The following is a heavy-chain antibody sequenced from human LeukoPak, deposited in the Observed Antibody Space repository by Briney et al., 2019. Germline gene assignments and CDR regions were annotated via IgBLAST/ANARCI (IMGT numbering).Heavy chain of an antibody. CDR2: IWYDGSNK. J-gene: IGHJ6*03. V-gene: IGHV3-33*06. CDR3: AKERYSSSWYSYYYYYMDV. Sequence: PGRSLRLSCAASGFTFSSYGMHWVRQAPGKGLEWVAVIWYDGSNKYYADSAKGRFTISRDNSKNTLYLQMNSLRAEDTAVYYCAKERYSSSWYSYYYYYMDVWGKGTTVTVSS. CDR1: GFTFSSYG. D-gene: IGHD6-13*01.